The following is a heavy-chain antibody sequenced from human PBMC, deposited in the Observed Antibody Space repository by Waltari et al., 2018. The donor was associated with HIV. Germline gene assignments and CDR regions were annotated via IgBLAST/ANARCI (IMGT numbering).Heavy chain of an antibody. J-gene: IGHJ5*02. D-gene: IGHD3-10*01. CDR2: IIPIFGTA. Sequence: QVQLVQSGAEVKKPGSSVKVSCKASGGTFSSYAISWVRQAPGQGLEWMGGIIPIFGTANYAQKFQGRVTITADESTSTAYMELSSLRSEDTAVYYCARGGLPMVQGRGSWFDPWGQGTLVTVSS. CDR3: ARGGLPMVQGRGSWFDP. CDR1: GGTFSSYA. V-gene: IGHV1-69*01.